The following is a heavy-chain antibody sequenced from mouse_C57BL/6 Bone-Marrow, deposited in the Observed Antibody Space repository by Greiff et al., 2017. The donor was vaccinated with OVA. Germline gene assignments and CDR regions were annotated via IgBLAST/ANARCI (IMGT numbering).Heavy chain of an antibody. CDR3: ARGNFGSSFYAMDY. CDR2: IDPANDNT. Sequence: DVKLQESVAELVRPGASVKLSCTASFFNIKNTYMHWVKQRPEQGLEWIGRIDPANDNTKYAPKFQGKATMTADTSSNTAYLQLSSLSSEDTAVYCCARGNFGSSFYAMDYWGQGTSVTVSS. CDR1: FFNIKNTY. V-gene: IGHV14-3*01. J-gene: IGHJ4*01. D-gene: IGHD1-1*01.